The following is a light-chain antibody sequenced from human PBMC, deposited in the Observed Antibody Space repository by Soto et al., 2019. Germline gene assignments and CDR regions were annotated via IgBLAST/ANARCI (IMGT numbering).Light chain of an antibody. CDR1: QSVSSSS. Sequence: IVLTQSPGTLSLSPGERATLSCRASQSVSSSSLAWYQQKPGQAPRLLIFGASSRATGIPDRFSGSGSGTDFTLTISRLEPEDFAVYYCQLYGSSPPGTFGQGTKVEIK. J-gene: IGKJ1*01. CDR3: QLYGSSPPGT. CDR2: GAS. V-gene: IGKV3-20*01.